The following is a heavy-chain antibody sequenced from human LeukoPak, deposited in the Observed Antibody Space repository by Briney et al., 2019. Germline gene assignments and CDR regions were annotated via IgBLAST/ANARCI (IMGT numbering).Heavy chain of an antibody. D-gene: IGHD6-19*01. CDR1: GFTVSGNY. J-gene: IGHJ3*02. CDR3: ARERYSSGPGAFDI. CDR2: IYSGGST. V-gene: IGHV3-53*01. Sequence: GGSLRLSCAASGFTVSGNYMSWVRQAPGKGLEWVSVIYSGGSTYYADSVKGRFTISRDNSKNTLYLQMNSLRAEDTAVYYCARERYSSGPGAFDIWGQGTMVTVSS.